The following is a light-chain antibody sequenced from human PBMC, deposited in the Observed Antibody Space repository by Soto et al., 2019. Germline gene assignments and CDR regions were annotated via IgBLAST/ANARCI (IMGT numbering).Light chain of an antibody. CDR3: QAWDSSFVV. V-gene: IGLV3-1*01. J-gene: IGLJ2*01. CDR1: KLGDKY. CDR2: QDS. Sequence: SYELTQPPSVSVSPGQTASITCSGDKLGDKYACWYQQKPRQSPVLVIYQDSKRPSGIPERFSGSNSGNTATLTISGTQAMDESYYYCQAWDSSFVVFGGGTKVTVL.